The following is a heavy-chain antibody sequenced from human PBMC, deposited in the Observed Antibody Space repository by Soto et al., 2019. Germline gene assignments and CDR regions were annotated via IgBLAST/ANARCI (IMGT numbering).Heavy chain of an antibody. CDR2: IYHSGST. CDR1: GGSISSGGYS. J-gene: IGHJ4*02. V-gene: IGHV4-30-2*01. Sequence: SETLSLTCAVSGGSISSGGYSWSWIRQPPGKGLEWIGYIYHSGSTYYNPSLKSRVTISVDRSKNQFSLKLSSVTAADTAVYYCARWVYGSGSYGDYWGQGTLVTVSS. CDR3: ARWVYGSGSYGDY. D-gene: IGHD3-10*01.